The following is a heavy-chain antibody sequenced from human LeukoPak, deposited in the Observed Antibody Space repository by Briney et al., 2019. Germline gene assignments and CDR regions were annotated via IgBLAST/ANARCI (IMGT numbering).Heavy chain of an antibody. V-gene: IGHV3-21*01. J-gene: IGHJ3*02. CDR3: ARRGTVALGAFDI. Sequence: GGSLRLSCAASGFTFSSYSMNWVRQAPGKGLEWVSSISSSSYIYYADSVKGRFTISRDNAKNSLYLQMNSLRAEDTAVYYCARRGTVALGAFDIWGQGTMVTVSS. CDR2: ISSSSYI. CDR1: GFTFSSYS. D-gene: IGHD4-11*01.